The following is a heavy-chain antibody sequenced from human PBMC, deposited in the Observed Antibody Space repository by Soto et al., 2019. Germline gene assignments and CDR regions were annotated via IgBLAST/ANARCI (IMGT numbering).Heavy chain of an antibody. CDR1: GVSITTNGYS. J-gene: IGHJ4*02. CDR2: IYPSGTI. D-gene: IGHD3-16*01. Sequence: PSETLSLTCAVSGVSITTNGYSLSWIRQPPGKGLEWIGYIYPSGTIFYNPSLNSRVTISAETSNNKFSLKLTSVTAADTAVYFCATYTAFAPYYVDYWGRGTLVTVSS. CDR3: ATYTAFAPYYVDY. V-gene: IGHV4-30-2*01.